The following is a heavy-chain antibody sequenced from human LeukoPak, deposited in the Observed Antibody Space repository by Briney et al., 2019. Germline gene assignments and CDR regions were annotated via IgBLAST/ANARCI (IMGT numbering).Heavy chain of an antibody. CDR3: VKDGSWGDFQFYFYMDV. J-gene: IGHJ6*03. D-gene: IGHD3-16*01. V-gene: IGHV3-23*01. CDR1: GFTFDTYA. CDR2: ISGSGYYT. Sequence: GGSLRLSCAASGFTFDTYAMSRVRQAPGEGLEWLSGISGSGYYTYYAGSVKGRFTISRDNSKSTLYIEMSSLRVEDTAVYYCVKDGSWGDFQFYFYMDVWGKGTTVTVSS.